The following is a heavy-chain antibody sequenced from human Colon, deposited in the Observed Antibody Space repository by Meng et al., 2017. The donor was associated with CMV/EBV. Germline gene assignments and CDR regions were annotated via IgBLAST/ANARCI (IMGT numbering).Heavy chain of an antibody. J-gene: IGHJ1*01. V-gene: IGHV1-2*02. CDR1: GYSFTGYY. CDR2: MDPTTGRT. CDR3: ASHSSYVWGSHH. Sequence: QVQLVQSGAEVRMPGASVKASCKASGYSFTGYYIHWVRQAPGQGLEWMGWMDPTTGRTDYAQKFQGTVTMTRDTSISTAYLELSRLTSDDTAVYYCASHSSYVWGSHHWGQGTLVTVPS. D-gene: IGHD3-16*01.